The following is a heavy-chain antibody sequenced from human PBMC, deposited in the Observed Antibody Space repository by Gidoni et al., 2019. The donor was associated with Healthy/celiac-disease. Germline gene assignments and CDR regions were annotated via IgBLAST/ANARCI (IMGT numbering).Heavy chain of an antibody. J-gene: IGHJ3*02. CDR2: IIPILGIA. CDR1: GGTFSSYA. CDR3: ARDRGTYYYDSSGYSDAFDI. V-gene: IGHV1-69*04. Sequence: QVQLVQSGAEVKKPGSSVKVSCKASGGTFSSYAILWVRQAPGQGLEWMGRIIPILGIANYAQKFQGRVTITADKSTSTAYMELSSLRSEDTAVYYCARDRGTYYYDSSGYSDAFDIWGQGTMVTVSS. D-gene: IGHD3-22*01.